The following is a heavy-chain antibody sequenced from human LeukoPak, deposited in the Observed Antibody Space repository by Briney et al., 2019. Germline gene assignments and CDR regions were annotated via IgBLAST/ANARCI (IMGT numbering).Heavy chain of an antibody. CDR2: FVGKSGNT. V-gene: IGHV3-23*01. CDR3: AKRSPHYFDS. Sequence: GGSLRLSCAASGFTISSSAMSWVRQAPGKGLEWVLSFVGKSGNTYYADSVKGRFTISSDNSKSTLYLQMNSLRAEDTAVYYCAKRSPHYFDSWGQGTLVTVSS. CDR1: GFTISSSA. J-gene: IGHJ4*02.